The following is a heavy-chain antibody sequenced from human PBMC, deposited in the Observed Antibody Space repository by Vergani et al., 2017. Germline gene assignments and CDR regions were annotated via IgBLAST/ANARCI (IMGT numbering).Heavy chain of an antibody. CDR3: ARAPAWGDTAMVPDY. J-gene: IGHJ4*02. CDR1: GGSISSGGYY. CDR2: IYYSGST. V-gene: IGHV4-31*03. Sequence: QVQLQESGPGLVKPSQTLSLTCTVSGGSISSGGYYWIWIRQHPGKGLEWIGYIYYSGSTYYNPSLKSRVTISVDTSKNQFSLKLSSVTAADTAVYYCARAPAWGDTAMVPDYWGQGTLVTVSS. D-gene: IGHD5-18*01.